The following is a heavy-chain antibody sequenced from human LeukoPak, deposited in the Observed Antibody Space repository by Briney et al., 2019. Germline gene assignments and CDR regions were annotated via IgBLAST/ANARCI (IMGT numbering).Heavy chain of an antibody. V-gene: IGHV4-4*07. CDR1: GGSIISYY. CDR3: ARDLVVPAAISYYYYGMDV. J-gene: IGHJ6*02. D-gene: IGHD2-2*01. Sequence: SETLSLTCTVSGGSIISYYWSWIRQPAGKGLEWIGRIYTSGSTNYNPSLKSRVTMSVDTSKNQFSLKLSSVTAADTAVYYCARDLVVPAAISYYYYGMDVWGQATTVTVSS. CDR2: IYTSGST.